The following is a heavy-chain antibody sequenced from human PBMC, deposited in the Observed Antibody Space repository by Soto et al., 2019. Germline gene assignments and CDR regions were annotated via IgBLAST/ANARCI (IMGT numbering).Heavy chain of an antibody. D-gene: IGHD4-4*01. V-gene: IGHV4-4*02. Sequence: SETLCLTCAVSGGSISSSNWWSWVRQPPGKGLEWIGEIYHSGSTNYNPSLKSRVTISVDKSKNQFSLKLSSVTAADTAVYYCAGELELNDYSTDGTHANWFDHWGQGTLVT. CDR1: GGSISSSNW. J-gene: IGHJ5*02. CDR3: AGELELNDYSTDGTHANWFDH. CDR2: IYHSGST.